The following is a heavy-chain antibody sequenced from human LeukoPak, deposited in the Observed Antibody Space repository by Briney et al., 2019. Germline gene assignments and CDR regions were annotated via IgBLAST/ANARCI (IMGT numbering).Heavy chain of an antibody. D-gene: IGHD6-13*01. Sequence: GGSLRLSCGAFGFTFRTYAMSWVRQAPGKGLDWVSAISASGGSTLNADSVKGRFTISRDNSKNTLYLQMNSLRAEDTAIYYCAKIGAAGSYFDYWGQGTLVTVS. CDR3: AKIGAAGSYFDY. CDR2: ISASGGST. J-gene: IGHJ4*02. V-gene: IGHV3-23*01. CDR1: GFTFRTYA.